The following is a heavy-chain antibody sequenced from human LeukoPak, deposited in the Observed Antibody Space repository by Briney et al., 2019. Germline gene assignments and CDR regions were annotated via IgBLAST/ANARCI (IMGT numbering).Heavy chain of an antibody. V-gene: IGHV3-30-3*01. J-gene: IGHJ4*02. CDR2: ISYDGSNK. Sequence: GGSLRLSCAASGFTFSSYAMHWVRQAPGKGLEWAAVISYDGSNKYYADSVKGRFTISRDNSKNTLYLQMNSLRAEDTAVYYCARDWSEVDYWGQGTLVTVSS. CDR1: GFTFSSYA. CDR3: ARDWSEVDY.